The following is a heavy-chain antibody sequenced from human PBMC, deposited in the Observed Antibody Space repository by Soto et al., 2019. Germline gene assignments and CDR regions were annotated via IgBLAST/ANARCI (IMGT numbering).Heavy chain of an antibody. CDR1: GFTFSSYG. J-gene: IGHJ4*02. CDR2: ISYDGSNN. D-gene: IGHD5-18*01. CDR3: AKDIVKYTYGACDY. Sequence: QVQLVESGGTVVQPGESLRLSCAASGFTFSSYGMYWVRKAPGKGLEWVAAISYDGSNNYHADSVKGRFTISRDNSKNTLYLQLNSLRTEDTAVYYCAKDIVKYTYGACDYWGQGVLVTVSS. V-gene: IGHV3-30*18.